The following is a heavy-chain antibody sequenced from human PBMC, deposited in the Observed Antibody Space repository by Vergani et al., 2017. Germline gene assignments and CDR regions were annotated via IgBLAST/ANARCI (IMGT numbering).Heavy chain of an antibody. J-gene: IGHJ5*02. Sequence: VQPGGSLRLSCAVSGFSFSDYWMAWVRQTPGKGLEWIGSIYYSGSTYYNPSLESRVTMSVDTSKSQFSLKLSSVTAADTAVYYCTRHWAVVAANNWFDPWGQGTLVTVSS. V-gene: IGHV4-39*01. CDR3: TRHWAVVAANNWFDP. CDR1: GFSFSDYW. D-gene: IGHD2-15*01. CDR2: IYYSGST.